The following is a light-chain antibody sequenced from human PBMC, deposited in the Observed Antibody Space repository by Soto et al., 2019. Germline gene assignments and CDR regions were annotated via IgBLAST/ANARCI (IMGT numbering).Light chain of an antibody. CDR2: KAS. J-gene: IGKJ1*01. Sequence: DIQMTQSPSTLSASVGDRVTITCRASQSISTWLAWYQQEPGKAPELLIHKASSLQSGVPSRFSGSGSGTDFTLTISSLHPDDFATYYCHQYNSYSPTFGQGTRVEIK. CDR3: HQYNSYSPT. CDR1: QSISTW. V-gene: IGKV1-5*03.